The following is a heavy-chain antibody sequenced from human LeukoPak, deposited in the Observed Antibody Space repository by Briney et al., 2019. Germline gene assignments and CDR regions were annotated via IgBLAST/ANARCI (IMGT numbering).Heavy chain of an antibody. Sequence: ASVKVSCKASGYTFTSYYIHWVRQAPGQGLEWMGIINPSGGSTSYAQKFQGRVTITRNTSISTAYMELSSLRSEDTAVYYCARRMVYAMNAFDIWGQGTMVTVSS. CDR2: INPSGGST. J-gene: IGHJ3*02. D-gene: IGHD2-8*01. CDR1: GYTFTSYY. CDR3: ARRMVYAMNAFDI. V-gene: IGHV1-46*01.